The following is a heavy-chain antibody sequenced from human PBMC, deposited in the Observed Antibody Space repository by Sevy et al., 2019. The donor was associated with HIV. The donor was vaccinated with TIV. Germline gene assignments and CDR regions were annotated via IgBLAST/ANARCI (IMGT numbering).Heavy chain of an antibody. D-gene: IGHD6-19*01. CDR2: ISSSSSYI. Sequence: GGSLRLSCAASGFTFSSYSMNWVRQAPGKGLEWVSSISSSSSYIYYADSVKGRFTISRDNAKNSLYLQMNSLRAEDTAMYYCARDPGIAVAGTVYWGQGTLVTVSS. CDR1: GFTFSSYS. J-gene: IGHJ4*02. CDR3: ARDPGIAVAGTVY. V-gene: IGHV3-21*01.